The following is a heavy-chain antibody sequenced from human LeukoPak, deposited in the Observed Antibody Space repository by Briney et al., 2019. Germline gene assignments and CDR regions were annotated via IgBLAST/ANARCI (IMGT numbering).Heavy chain of an antibody. CDR1: GGSISSYC. Sequence: SETLSLTCAVSGGSISSYCWTWIRQRAGKGLEWIGRVYTNGNTDYNSSLKSRVTMSVDTSNNQVSLNLNSVTAADTAVYYCARAESDTAMAYFDYWGQGTLVTVSS. D-gene: IGHD5-18*01. CDR2: VYTNGNT. J-gene: IGHJ4*02. V-gene: IGHV4-4*07. CDR3: ARAESDTAMAYFDY.